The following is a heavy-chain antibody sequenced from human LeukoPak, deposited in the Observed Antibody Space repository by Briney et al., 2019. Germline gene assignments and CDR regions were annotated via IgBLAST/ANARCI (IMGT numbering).Heavy chain of an antibody. CDR1: GFTFSSSA. V-gene: IGHV3-23*01. CDR3: AKDRRPGDY. D-gene: IGHD6-6*01. Sequence: GGSLRLSCAASGFTFSSSAMSWVRQAPGKGLEWVSAVSGSGVSTYYADSVKGRFTISRDNSKNTLYLQMNSLRAEDTALYYCAKDRRPGDYWGRGTLVTVSS. J-gene: IGHJ4*02. CDR2: VSGSGVST.